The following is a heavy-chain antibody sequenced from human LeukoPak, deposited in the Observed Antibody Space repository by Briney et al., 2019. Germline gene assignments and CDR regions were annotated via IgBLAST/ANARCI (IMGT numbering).Heavy chain of an antibody. CDR3: ARDRPVMITLGGVIIAAY. J-gene: IGHJ4*02. D-gene: IGHD3-16*02. CDR1: GYTFTIHG. Sequence: ASVTVSRTSSGYTFTIHGINWLRQAPGQGLERMGWANIYNGNTEYAQKFQGRVTMTTDRSTNTVYLELRSLRSDDAGVYYCARDRPVMITLGGVIIAAYWGQGTLVSLSS. V-gene: IGHV1-18*01. CDR2: ANIYNGNT.